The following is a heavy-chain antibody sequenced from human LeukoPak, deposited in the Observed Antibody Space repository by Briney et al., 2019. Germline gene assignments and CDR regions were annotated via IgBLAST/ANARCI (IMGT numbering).Heavy chain of an antibody. J-gene: IGHJ4*02. CDR2: INHSGST. Sequence: SETLSLTCAVYGGSFSGYYWSWIRQPPGKGLEWIGEINHSGSTNYNPSLKSRVTISVDTSKNQFSLKLSSVTAADTAVYYCARRGTAMVTSFDYWGQGTLVTVSS. CDR3: ARRGTAMVTSFDY. CDR1: GGSFSGYY. D-gene: IGHD5-18*01. V-gene: IGHV4-34*01.